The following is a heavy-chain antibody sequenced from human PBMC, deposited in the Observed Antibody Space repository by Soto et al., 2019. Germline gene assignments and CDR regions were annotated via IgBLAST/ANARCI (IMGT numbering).Heavy chain of an antibody. CDR3: ARGGDFWRGSPLYYCYGMDV. J-gene: IGHJ6*02. Sequence: QVQLVESGGGVVQPGRSLRLSCAASGFTFSSYAMHWVRQAPGKGLEWVAVISYDGSSIYYADSVKGRFTISRDNSKNTMYLQMNSVRAEETAVYYCARGGDFWRGSPLYYCYGMDVWGQGTTVTVSS. V-gene: IGHV3-30-3*01. D-gene: IGHD3-3*01. CDR1: GFTFSSYA. CDR2: ISYDGSSI.